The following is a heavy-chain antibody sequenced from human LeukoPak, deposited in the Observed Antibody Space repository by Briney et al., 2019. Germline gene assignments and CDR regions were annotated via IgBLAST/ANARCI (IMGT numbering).Heavy chain of an antibody. Sequence: GGSLRLSCSGSGFIFSDAWMSWVRQTPGKGLEWVGRIETKRDGETTLYGAPVKGRFTISRDDSKNRMYLQMTSLRPGDTGIYYCRWDAHTSIDWGQGTLVTVSS. D-gene: IGHD1-26*01. CDR1: GFIFSDAW. J-gene: IGHJ4*02. V-gene: IGHV3-15*04. CDR3: RWDAHTSID. CDR2: IETKRDGETT.